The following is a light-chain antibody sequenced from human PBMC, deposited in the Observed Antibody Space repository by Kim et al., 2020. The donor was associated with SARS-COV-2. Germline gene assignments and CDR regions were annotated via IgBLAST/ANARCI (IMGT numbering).Light chain of an antibody. Sequence: SSELTQDPAVSVALGQTVTITCQGDSLKNYYASWYQQRPGQAPLLVIYGKSNRPSGIPDRFSGSTSGNTASLTITGAQAEDEADYYCNSRDSSGDYVVFGGGTQLTVL. V-gene: IGLV3-19*01. CDR1: SLKNYY. CDR3: NSRDSSGDYVV. J-gene: IGLJ2*01. CDR2: GKS.